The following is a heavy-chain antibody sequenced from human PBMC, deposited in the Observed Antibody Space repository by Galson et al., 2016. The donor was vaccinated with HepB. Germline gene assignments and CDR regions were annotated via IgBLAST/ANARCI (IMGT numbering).Heavy chain of an antibody. CDR1: GYTFTNYV. J-gene: IGHJ4*02. CDR3: ARVSAAAHTAY. D-gene: IGHD6-6*01. CDR2: ISASSGNT. V-gene: IGHV1-18*01. Sequence: SVKVSCKASGYTFTNYVISWVRQAPGQGLEWMGWISASSGNTKNAQKFEGSVTMTTDTSTSTAYMELRSLRSDDTAVYYCARVSAAAHTAYWGQGTLVTVSS.